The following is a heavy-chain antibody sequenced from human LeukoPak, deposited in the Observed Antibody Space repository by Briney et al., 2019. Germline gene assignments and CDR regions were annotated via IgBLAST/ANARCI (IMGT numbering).Heavy chain of an antibody. Sequence: SETLSLTCTVSGGSISSVDYYWGWIRQPPGKGLEWIATIHNTGSTYYNPSLKSRITISIDASRNQISLELNSVTAADTAIYYCAKSHLGVPHDYWGQGTLVTVSS. J-gene: IGHJ4*02. V-gene: IGHV4-39*01. CDR1: GGSISSVDYY. CDR2: IHNTGST. CDR3: AKSHLGVPHDY. D-gene: IGHD2-2*01.